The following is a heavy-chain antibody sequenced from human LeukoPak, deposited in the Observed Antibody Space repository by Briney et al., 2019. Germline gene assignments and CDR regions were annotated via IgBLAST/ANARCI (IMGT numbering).Heavy chain of an antibody. CDR2: IYYSGST. CDR3: ARTPTAVVPAANFDY. V-gene: IGHV4-59*08. CDR1: GGSISSYY. D-gene: IGHD2-2*01. J-gene: IGHJ4*02. Sequence: TSETLSLTCTVSGGSISSYYWSWIRQPPGKGLEWIGYIYYSGSTNYNPSLKSRVTISVDTSKNQFSLKLSSVTAADTAVYYCARTPTAVVPAANFDYWGQGTLVTVSS.